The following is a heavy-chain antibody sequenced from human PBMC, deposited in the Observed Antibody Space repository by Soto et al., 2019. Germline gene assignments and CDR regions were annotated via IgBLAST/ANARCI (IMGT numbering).Heavy chain of an antibody. CDR1: GGTFSSHS. Sequence: SVKVPCKSSGGTFSSHSINWVRQAPGQGLEWMGGIIPIFGPANFAKKFQGRVTITADESTTTAYMELSSLTSEDTAVYYCATGSFTSTGGRIGYHYNAMDVWGQGTTVTVSS. V-gene: IGHV1-69*13. CDR2: IIPIFGPA. J-gene: IGHJ6*02. CDR3: ATGSFTSTGGRIGYHYNAMDV. D-gene: IGHD1-1*01.